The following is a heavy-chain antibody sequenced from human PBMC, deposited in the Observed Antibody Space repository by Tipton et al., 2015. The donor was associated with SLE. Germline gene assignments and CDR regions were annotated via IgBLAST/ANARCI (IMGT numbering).Heavy chain of an antibody. Sequence: SLRLSCAASGFTFSGYAMHWVRQAPGKGLEWVAVISYDGSNKYYADSVKGRFTISRDNSKNTLYLQMNSLRAEDTAVYYCARDSDILTGYLFDYWGQGTLVTVSS. D-gene: IGHD3-9*01. CDR3: ARDSDILTGYLFDY. CDR1: GFTFSGYA. J-gene: IGHJ4*02. V-gene: IGHV3-30*04. CDR2: ISYDGSNK.